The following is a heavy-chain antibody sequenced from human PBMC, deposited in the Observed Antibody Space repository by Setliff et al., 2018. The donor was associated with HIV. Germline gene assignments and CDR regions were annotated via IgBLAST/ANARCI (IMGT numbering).Heavy chain of an antibody. CDR3: ARDPHIVATDGYMDV. Sequence: GASVKVSCKASGYTFTSYGISWVRQAPGQGLEWMGWISAYNGNTNYAQTLQGRVTMTTDTSTSTAYMELRSLRSDDTAVYYCARDPHIVATDGYMDVWGKGTTVTVSS. D-gene: IGHD5-12*01. CDR1: GYTFTSYG. CDR2: ISAYNGNT. V-gene: IGHV1-18*01. J-gene: IGHJ6*03.